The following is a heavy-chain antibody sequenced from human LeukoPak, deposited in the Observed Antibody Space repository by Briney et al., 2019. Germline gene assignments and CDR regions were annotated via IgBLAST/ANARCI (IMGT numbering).Heavy chain of an antibody. CDR1: GFTFSGFY. D-gene: IGHD2-15*01. J-gene: IGHJ3*01. Sequence: GGSLRLSCAASGFTFSGFYMHWIRQAPGKGLVWVSHINWDGSSITCADSVKGRFTISRDNAKNTLYLQMDSLRAEDTAVYYCSRGGYSHAFDVWGQGTMVTVSS. CDR2: INWDGSSI. CDR3: SRGGYSHAFDV. V-gene: IGHV3-74*01.